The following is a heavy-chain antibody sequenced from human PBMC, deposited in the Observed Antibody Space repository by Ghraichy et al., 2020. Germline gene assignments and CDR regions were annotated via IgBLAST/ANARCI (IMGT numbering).Heavy chain of an antibody. Sequence: SETLSLTCTVSGGSISSSSYYWGWIRQPPGKGLEWIGSIYYSGSTYYNPSLKSRVTISVDTSKNQFSLKLSSVTAADTAVYYCARRRGVVVAATRPFDYWGQGTLVTVSS. J-gene: IGHJ4*02. CDR2: IYYSGST. CDR1: GGSISSSSYY. V-gene: IGHV4-39*01. CDR3: ARRRGVVVAATRPFDY. D-gene: IGHD2-15*01.